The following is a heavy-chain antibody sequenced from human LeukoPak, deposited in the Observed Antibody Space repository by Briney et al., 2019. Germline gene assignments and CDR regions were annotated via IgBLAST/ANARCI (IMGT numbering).Heavy chain of an antibody. CDR1: GFTFDDYA. V-gene: IGHV3-9*01. D-gene: IGHD3-22*01. CDR3: AKSYDSSGYDAFDI. CDR2: ISWNSGSI. Sequence: PGGSLRLSCAASGFTFDDYAMPWVRHAPGKGLEWVSGISWNSGSIGYADSVKGRFTISRDNAKDSLYLQMNSLRAEDTALYYCAKSYDSSGYDAFDIWGQGTMVTVSS. J-gene: IGHJ3*02.